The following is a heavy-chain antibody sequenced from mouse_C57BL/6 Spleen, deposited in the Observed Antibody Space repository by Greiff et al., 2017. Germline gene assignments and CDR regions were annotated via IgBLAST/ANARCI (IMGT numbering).Heavy chain of an antibody. V-gene: IGHV1-22*01. CDR2: INPNNGGT. Sequence: EVQLQQSGPELVKPGASVKMSCKASGYTFTDYNMHWVKQSHGKSLEWIGYINPNNGGTSYNQKFKGKATLTVNKSSSTAYMELRSLTSEDSAVYYCARSGGRYYDYDGYAMDYWGQGTSVTVSS. CDR3: ARSGGRYYDYDGYAMDY. D-gene: IGHD2-4*01. CDR1: GYTFTDYN. J-gene: IGHJ4*01.